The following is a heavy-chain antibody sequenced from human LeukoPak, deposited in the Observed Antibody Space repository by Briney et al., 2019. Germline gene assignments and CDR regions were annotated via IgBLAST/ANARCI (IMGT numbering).Heavy chain of an antibody. J-gene: IGHJ4*02. CDR3: ARDFRFIAVAGSFDY. D-gene: IGHD6-19*01. CDR2: IYHSGST. V-gene: IGHV4-38-2*02. CDR1: GYSISSGYY. Sequence: SETLSLTCTVSGYSISSGYYWGWIRQPPGKGLEWIGSIYHSGSTYYNPSLKSRVTISVDTSKNQFSLRLSSVTAADTAVYYCARDFRFIAVAGSFDYWGQGTLVTVPS.